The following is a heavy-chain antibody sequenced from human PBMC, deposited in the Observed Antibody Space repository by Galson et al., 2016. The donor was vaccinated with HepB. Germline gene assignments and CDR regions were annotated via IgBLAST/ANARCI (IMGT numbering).Heavy chain of an antibody. J-gene: IGHJ4*01. Sequence: RLSCXASXXXFSSYXXIWVXXAPGKGLEXXXIISGIGGYTSDADSVKGRFTISRDNSRNTLYLQMYSLRAEDTAVYYCAREGAHIAGAATAFXXWGQGILXXVSS. CDR3: AREGAHIAGAATAFXX. D-gene: IGHD6-19*01. V-gene: IGHV3-23*01. CDR1: XXXFSSYX. CDR2: ISGIGGYT.